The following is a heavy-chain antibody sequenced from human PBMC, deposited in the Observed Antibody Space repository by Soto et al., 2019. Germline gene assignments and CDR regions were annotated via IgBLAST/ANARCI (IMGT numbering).Heavy chain of an antibody. CDR3: ARVVGALGHWFDP. Sequence: QVQLVQSGAEVKKPGASVKVSCKASGYTFTSYGISWVRQAPGQGLELMGRISDYNGNTNYAQKIQGRVTMTTDTPTSTAYMELRRLRSDDTAVYYSARVVGALGHWFDPWGQGTLVTVSS. V-gene: IGHV1-18*01. J-gene: IGHJ5*02. D-gene: IGHD1-26*01. CDR1: GYTFTSYG. CDR2: ISDYNGNT.